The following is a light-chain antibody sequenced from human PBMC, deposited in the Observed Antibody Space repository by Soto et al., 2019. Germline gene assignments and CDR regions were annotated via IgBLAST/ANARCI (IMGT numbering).Light chain of an antibody. CDR3: AAWDDSLSGVV. CDR2: RNN. V-gene: IGLV1-47*01. J-gene: IGLJ2*01. CDR1: SSNIGSNY. Sequence: QSVLTQPPSASGTPGQRVTISCSGRSSNIGSNYVYWYQQFPGTAPELLIYRNNQRPSGVPDRFSGSKSGTSASLAISGLRSEDEANYYCAAWDDSLSGVVFGGGTKLTVL.